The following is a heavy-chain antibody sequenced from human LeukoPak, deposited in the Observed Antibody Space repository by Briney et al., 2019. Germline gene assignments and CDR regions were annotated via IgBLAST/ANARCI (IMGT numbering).Heavy chain of an antibody. J-gene: IGHJ4*02. CDR3: ARSPYLRTYGYGPWELPVSYFDY. Sequence: SETLSLTCTVSGYSISSGYYWNWIRQPAGKGLEWIGRIYTSGSTNYNPSLKSRVTISVDTSKNQFSLKLTSVTAADTAVYYCARSPYLRTYGYGPWELPVSYFDYWGQGTLVTVSS. D-gene: IGHD1-26*01. CDR2: IYTSGST. CDR1: GYSISSGYY. V-gene: IGHV4-61*02.